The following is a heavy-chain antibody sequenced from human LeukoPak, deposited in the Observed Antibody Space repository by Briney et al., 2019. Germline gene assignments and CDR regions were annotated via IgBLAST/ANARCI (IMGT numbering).Heavy chain of an antibody. J-gene: IGHJ4*02. CDR2: ISGSGGVI. V-gene: IGHV3-11*01. Sequence: GGSLRLSCEASGFTFSNYYMTWVRQAPGRGLESLSYISGSGGVIYYADSVKGRFTISRDNAKNSLYLQMNSLRAEDTAVYHCAADITGYFDYWGQGALVTVSS. CDR3: AADITGYFDY. D-gene: IGHD2-8*02. CDR1: GFTFSNYY.